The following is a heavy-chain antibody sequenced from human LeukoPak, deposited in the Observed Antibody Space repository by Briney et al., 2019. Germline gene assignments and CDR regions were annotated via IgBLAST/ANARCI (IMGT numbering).Heavy chain of an antibody. J-gene: IGHJ4*02. D-gene: IGHD4-23*01. V-gene: IGHV3-30*02. CDR3: AKVAGNIYYFDY. CDR1: GFSFSIYG. Sequence: PGGSVRLSCAASGFSFSIYGMQWVRQAPDKGLEWVTYISYNGGKIHYSDSVKGRFTISRDNSKNTLYLQMNSLRAEDTAVYYCAKVAGNIYYFDYWGRGALVTVSS. CDR2: ISYNGGKI.